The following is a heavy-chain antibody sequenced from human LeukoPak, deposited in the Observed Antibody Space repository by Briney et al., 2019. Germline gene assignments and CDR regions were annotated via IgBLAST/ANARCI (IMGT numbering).Heavy chain of an antibody. V-gene: IGHV3-7*03. D-gene: IGHD4-23*01. CDR1: GFTFSNYW. J-gene: IGHJ4*02. Sequence: GGSLRLSCAASGFTFSNYWMSWVRQAPGKGLEWVANIKQDGSEKYYVDSLEGRFTISRDNAKNSLYLQMNSLRAEDTALYFCANGRSSGGMLQHDYWGQGTLVTVSS. CDR3: ANGRSSGGMLQHDY. CDR2: IKQDGSEK.